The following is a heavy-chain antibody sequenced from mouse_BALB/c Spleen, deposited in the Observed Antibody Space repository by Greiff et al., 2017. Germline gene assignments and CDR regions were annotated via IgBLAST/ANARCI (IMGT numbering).Heavy chain of an antibody. J-gene: IGHJ2*01. CDR1: GYAFSSYW. V-gene: IGHV1-80*01. D-gene: IGHD3-3*01. CDR3: ARKGTGGYYFDY. Sequence: VQLQQSGAELVRPGSSVKISCKASGYAFSSYWMNWVKQRPGQGLEWIGQIYPGDGDTNYNGKFKGKATLTADKSSSTAYMQLSSLTSEDSAVYFWARKGTGGYYFDYWGQGTTLTVSS. CDR2: IYPGDGDT.